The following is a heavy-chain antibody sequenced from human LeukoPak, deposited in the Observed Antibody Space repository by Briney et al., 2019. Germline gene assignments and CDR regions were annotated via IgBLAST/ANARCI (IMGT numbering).Heavy chain of an antibody. CDR2: IYPGGSEV. J-gene: IGHJ6*02. V-gene: IGHV5-51*01. Sequence: GESLKISCKGSGYSFTTYWIGWVRQMPGRTLELIRIIYPGGSEVRYSPSLQGQVTISADKSISTAYLQWSSLKASDNAIYYCARYPPGYYGMDVWGQGTTVTVSS. CDR1: GYSFTTYW. CDR3: ARYPPGYYGMDV.